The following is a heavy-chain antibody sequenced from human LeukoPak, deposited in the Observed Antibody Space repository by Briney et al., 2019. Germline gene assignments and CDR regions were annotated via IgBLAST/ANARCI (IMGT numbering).Heavy chain of an antibody. V-gene: IGHV1-69*05. CDR1: GGTFISYA. D-gene: IGHD6-19*01. CDR3: AREGGIAVAGFDY. Sequence: SVKVSCKASGGTFISYAISWVRQAPGQGLEWMGRIIPIFGTANYAQKFQGRVTITTDESTSTAYTELSSLRSEDTAVYYCAREGGIAVAGFDYWGQGTLVTVSS. CDR2: IIPIFGTA. J-gene: IGHJ4*02.